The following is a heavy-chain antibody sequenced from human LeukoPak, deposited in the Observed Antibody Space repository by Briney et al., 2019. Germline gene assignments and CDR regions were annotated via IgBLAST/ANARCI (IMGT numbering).Heavy chain of an antibody. CDR3: ARRMIVVVAGAFDI. V-gene: IGHV4-38-2*02. D-gene: IGHD3-22*01. J-gene: IGHJ3*02. CDR1: GYSISSGYY. CDR2: IYHSGST. Sequence: PSETLSLTCTVSGYSISSGYYWGWIRQPPGKGLEWIGSIYHSGSTYYNPSLKSRVTISVDTSKNQFSLKLSSVTAADTAVYYCARRMIVVVAGAFDIWGQGTMVTVSS.